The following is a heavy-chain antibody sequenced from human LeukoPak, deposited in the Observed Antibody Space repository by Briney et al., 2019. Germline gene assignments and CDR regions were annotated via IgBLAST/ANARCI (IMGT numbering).Heavy chain of an antibody. CDR1: GYTFTGYY. D-gene: IGHD2-2*01. V-gene: IGHV1-2*02. Sequence: ASVKVSCKASGYTFTGYYMHWVRQAPGQGLEWMGWINPNSGGTNYAQKFQDRVTMTRDTSISTAYMELSRLRSDDTAVYYCARSSPPEGHIVVVPAAKGADYYYYGMDVWGQGTTVTVSS. J-gene: IGHJ6*02. CDR3: ARSSPPEGHIVVVPAAKGADYYYYGMDV. CDR2: INPNSGGT.